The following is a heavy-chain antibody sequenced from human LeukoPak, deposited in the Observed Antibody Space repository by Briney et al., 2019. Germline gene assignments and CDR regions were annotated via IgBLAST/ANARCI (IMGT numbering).Heavy chain of an antibody. J-gene: IGHJ3*02. CDR2: ISGSGGST. CDR3: ASTKQWLSYGGDAFDI. D-gene: IGHD6-19*01. Sequence: GGSLRLSCAASGFTFSSYAMSWVRQAPGKGLEWVSAISGSGGSTYYADSVKGRFTISRDNSKNTLYLQMNSLRAEDTAVYYCASTKQWLSYGGDAFDIWGQGTMVTVSS. V-gene: IGHV3-23*01. CDR1: GFTFSSYA.